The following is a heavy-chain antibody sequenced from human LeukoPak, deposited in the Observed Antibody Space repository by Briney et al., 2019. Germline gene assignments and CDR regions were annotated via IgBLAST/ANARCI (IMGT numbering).Heavy chain of an antibody. CDR2: INHSGST. D-gene: IGHD3-22*01. CDR3: ARTGSGLNYYDSSYYFDY. J-gene: IGHJ4*02. CDR1: GGSFSGYY. V-gene: IGHV4-34*01. Sequence: PSETLSLTCAVYGGSFSGYYWSWIRQPPGKGLEWIGEINHSGSTNYNPSLKSRVTISVDTSKSQFSLKLSSVTAADTAVYYCARTGSGLNYYDSSYYFDYWGQGTLVTVSS.